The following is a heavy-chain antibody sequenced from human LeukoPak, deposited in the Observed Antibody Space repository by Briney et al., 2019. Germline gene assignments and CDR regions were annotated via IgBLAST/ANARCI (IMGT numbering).Heavy chain of an antibody. CDR1: GFTFSAYG. Sequence: GGSLRLSCAASGFTFSAYGMHWVRQAPGKGLDWVTFIRYEGKNKYYADSVKGRFIISRENSKNTLYLQMNSLRAEDTAVYYCAKVGNTLGYYYYMDVWGKGTTVTVSS. D-gene: IGHD4-23*01. CDR2: IRYEGKNK. CDR3: AKVGNTLGYYYYMDV. V-gene: IGHV3-30*02. J-gene: IGHJ6*03.